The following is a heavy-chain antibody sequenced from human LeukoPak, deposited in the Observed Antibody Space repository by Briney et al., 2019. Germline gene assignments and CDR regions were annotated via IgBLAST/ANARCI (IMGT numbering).Heavy chain of an antibody. Sequence: SETLSLTCAVYGGPFSGYYWSWIRQPPGKGLEWIGEINHSGSTNYNPSLKSRVTISVDTSKNQFSLKLSSVTAADTAVYYCARDIVVAPYYYYYYMDVWGKGTTVTVSS. CDR2: INHSGST. V-gene: IGHV4-34*01. CDR3: ARDIVVAPYYYYYYMDV. J-gene: IGHJ6*03. D-gene: IGHD2-15*01. CDR1: GGPFSGYY.